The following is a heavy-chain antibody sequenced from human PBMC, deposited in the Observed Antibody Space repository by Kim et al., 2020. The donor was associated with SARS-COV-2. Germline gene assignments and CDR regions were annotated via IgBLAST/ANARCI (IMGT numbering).Heavy chain of an antibody. CDR1: GFTFSSYA. CDR2: ISGSGGST. J-gene: IGHJ6*02. Sequence: GGSLRLSCAASGFTFSSYAMSWVRQAPGKGLEWVSAISGSGGSTYYADSVKGRFTISRDNSKNTLYLQMNSLRAEDTAVYYCAKSGAAFSYYYYYGMDVWGQGNTVTVSS. CDR3: AKSGAAFSYYYYYGMDV. V-gene: IGHV3-23*01. D-gene: IGHD2-15*01.